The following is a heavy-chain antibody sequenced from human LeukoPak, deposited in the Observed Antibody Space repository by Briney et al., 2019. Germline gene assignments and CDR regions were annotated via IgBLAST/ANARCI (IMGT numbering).Heavy chain of an antibody. V-gene: IGHV1-18*01. D-gene: IGHD2-2*02. CDR1: GYTFTSYG. Sequence: ASVKVSCKASGYTFTSYGISWMRQAPGQGLEWMGWISAYNGNTNYAQKLQGRVTMTTDTSTSTAYTELRSLRSDDTAVYYCARGPYCSSTSCYRTLGYWGQGTLVTVSS. J-gene: IGHJ4*02. CDR2: ISAYNGNT. CDR3: ARGPYCSSTSCYRTLGY.